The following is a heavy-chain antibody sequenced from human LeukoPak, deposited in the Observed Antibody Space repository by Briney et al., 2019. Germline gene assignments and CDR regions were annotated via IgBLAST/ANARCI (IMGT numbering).Heavy chain of an antibody. CDR1: GFTFSSYN. CDR3: ARDTPGRGLGILDY. CDR2: ISIGSSYI. D-gene: IGHD3/OR15-3a*01. V-gene: IGHV3-21*06. Sequence: GGSLRLSCAASGFTFSSYNMNWVRQAPGKGLEWVSSISIGSSYIDYADSLEGRFTISRDNAKNSLYLQMNSLRAEDTAMYYCARDTPGRGLGILDYWGQGTLVSVSS. J-gene: IGHJ4*02.